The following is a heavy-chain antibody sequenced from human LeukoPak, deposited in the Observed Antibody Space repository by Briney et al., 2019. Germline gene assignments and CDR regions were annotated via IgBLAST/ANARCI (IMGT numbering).Heavy chain of an antibody. CDR2: ISGSGDNT. D-gene: IGHD2-15*01. J-gene: IGHJ4*02. Sequence: GGSLRLSCVASGFTFSNDAMTWVRQAPGKGLEWVSAISGSGDNTFYADSVKGRFISSRDNSKSTLYLQMHSLRAEDTAIYYCAKGDDSVTSPSYWGQGTLVTVSS. CDR1: GFTFSNDA. V-gene: IGHV3-23*01. CDR3: AKGDDSVTSPSY.